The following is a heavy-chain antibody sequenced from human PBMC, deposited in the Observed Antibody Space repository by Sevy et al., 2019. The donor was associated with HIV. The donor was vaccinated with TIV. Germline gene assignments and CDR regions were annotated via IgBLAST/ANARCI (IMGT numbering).Heavy chain of an antibody. CDR1: GGTFSSYP. V-gene: IGHV1-69*13. D-gene: IGHD2-15*01. J-gene: IGHJ6*03. CDR2: IIPIFGTA. Sequence: ASLKVSCKASGGTFSSYPISWVRQAPGQGLEWMGRIIPIFGTANYAQKFQDRVTITADEATNTAYMELSSLRSEDTAVYYCARDHGVASNYYYNMDVWGKGTTVTVSS. CDR3: ARDHGVASNYYYNMDV.